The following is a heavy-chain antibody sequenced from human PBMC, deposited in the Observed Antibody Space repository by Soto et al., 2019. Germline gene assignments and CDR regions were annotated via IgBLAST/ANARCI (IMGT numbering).Heavy chain of an antibody. Sequence: SETLSLTCTVSGGSISSYYWSWIRQPPGKGLEWIGYIYYSGSTNYNPSLKSRVTISVDTSKNQFSLKLSSVTAADTAVYYCAKGTVILPFDPWGQGTLVTVSS. CDR1: GGSISSYY. J-gene: IGHJ5*02. CDR3: AKGTVILPFDP. D-gene: IGHD2-21*01. V-gene: IGHV4-59*08. CDR2: IYYSGST.